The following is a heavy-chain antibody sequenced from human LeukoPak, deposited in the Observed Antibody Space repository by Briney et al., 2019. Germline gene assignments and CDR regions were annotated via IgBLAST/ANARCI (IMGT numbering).Heavy chain of an antibody. CDR3: ARDSSGYYYGYYFDY. CDR1: GFTFSSYG. J-gene: IGHJ4*02. V-gene: IGHV3-30*03. Sequence: PGGSLRLSCAASGFTFSSYGMHWVRQAPGKGLEWVAVISYDGSNKYYADSVKGRFTISRDNSKNTLYLQMNSLRAEDTAVYYCARDSSGYYYGYYFDYWGQGILVTVSS. CDR2: ISYDGSNK. D-gene: IGHD3-22*01.